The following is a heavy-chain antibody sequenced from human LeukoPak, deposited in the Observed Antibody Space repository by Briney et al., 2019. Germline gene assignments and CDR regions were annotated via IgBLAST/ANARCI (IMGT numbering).Heavy chain of an antibody. V-gene: IGHV4-59*01. Sequence: SETLSLTCTVSGGSIIGYYWSWIRQPPGKGPEWIGSIYYSGSTNYNPSLKSRVTISVDTSKNQFSLKLSSVTAADTAVYYCARRTYSYDSSGYYNYWYFDLWGRGTLVTVSS. CDR1: GGSIIGYY. J-gene: IGHJ2*01. CDR3: ARRTYSYDSSGYYNYWYFDL. CDR2: IYYSGST. D-gene: IGHD3-22*01.